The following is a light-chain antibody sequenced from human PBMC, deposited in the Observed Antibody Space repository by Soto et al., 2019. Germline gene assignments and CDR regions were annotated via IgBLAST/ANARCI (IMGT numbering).Light chain of an antibody. V-gene: IGLV2-8*01. Sequence: QSALTQPPSASGSPGQSVTVSCTGTSSDIGKYNSVSWYQQHPGKAPKLLIYEVNKRPSGVPDRFSGSKSGSSASLTVSGLQPEDEADYFCSSSAGIYHYLVFGGGTQLTVL. J-gene: IGLJ3*02. CDR2: EVN. CDR1: SSDIGKYNS. CDR3: SSSAGIYHYLV.